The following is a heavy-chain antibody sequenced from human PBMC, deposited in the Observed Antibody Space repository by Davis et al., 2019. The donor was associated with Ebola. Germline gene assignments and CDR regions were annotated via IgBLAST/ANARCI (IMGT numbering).Heavy chain of an antibody. D-gene: IGHD6-13*01. CDR1: GFTFSSYA. CDR3: AKRGGAAARWFDP. V-gene: IGHV3-23*01. Sequence: GESLKISCAASGFTFSSYAMSWVRQAPGKGLEWVSSISGSGGNTYYADSVKGRFTISRDNSENTLYLQMNSLRAEDTAVYYCAKRGGAAARWFDPWGQGTLVTVSS. J-gene: IGHJ5*02. CDR2: ISGSGGNT.